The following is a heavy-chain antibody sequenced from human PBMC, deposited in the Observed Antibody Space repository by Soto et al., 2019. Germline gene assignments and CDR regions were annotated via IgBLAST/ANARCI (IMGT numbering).Heavy chain of an antibody. Sequence: QLQLVQSGAEVTKPGSSVKVSCKASGYTFTSYYLHWVRLAPGQGLEWMGIIKPDGGGTSYAQQFQGRVIMTRDTSTSTFYMEMSSLRSEDTSVYYCAVGGNYLSMDVWGQGPTVTVSS. V-gene: IGHV1-46*01. J-gene: IGHJ6*02. CDR3: AVGGNYLSMDV. D-gene: IGHD4-4*01. CDR1: GYTFTSYY. CDR2: IKPDGGGT.